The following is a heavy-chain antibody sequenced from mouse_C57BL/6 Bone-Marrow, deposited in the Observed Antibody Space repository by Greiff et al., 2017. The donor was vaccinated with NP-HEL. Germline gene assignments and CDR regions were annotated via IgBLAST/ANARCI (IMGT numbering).Heavy chain of an antibody. D-gene: IGHD4-1*01. J-gene: IGHJ1*03. Sequence: EVKLMESGGGLVKPGGSLKLSCAASGFTFSSYTMSWVRQTPEKRLEWVATISGGGGNTYYPDSVKGRFTISRDNAKNTLYLQMSSLRSEDTALYYCARGLGRRYFDVWGTGTTVTVSS. CDR3: ARGLGRRYFDV. CDR1: GFTFSSYT. CDR2: ISGGGGNT. V-gene: IGHV5-9*01.